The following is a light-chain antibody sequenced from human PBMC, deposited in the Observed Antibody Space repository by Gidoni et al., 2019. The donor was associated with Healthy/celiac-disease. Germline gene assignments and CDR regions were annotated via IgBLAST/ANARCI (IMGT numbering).Light chain of an antibody. CDR2: AAS. J-gene: IGKJ1*01. CDR3: QQSYSTPRT. Sequence: DIQMTQSPSSLSASVGDIVTITCRASQSISSYLNWYQQKPGKAPKLLIYAASSLQSGVPSKFSGSGSGTDFTLTISSLQPEDFATYYCQQSYSTPRTFXQXTKVELK. V-gene: IGKV1-39*01. CDR1: QSISSY.